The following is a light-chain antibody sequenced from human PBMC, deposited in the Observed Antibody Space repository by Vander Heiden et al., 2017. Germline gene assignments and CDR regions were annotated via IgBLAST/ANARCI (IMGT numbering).Light chain of an antibody. Sequence: DVQMTQSPPTLFAAVGDRVTITCRASQSISSWLAWYQQKPGKAPKLLIYKASTLHSGVPSRFSGSGSGTEFTLTISSLQPDDFATYYCQQYNNYRTFGQGTKVEIK. CDR1: QSISSW. J-gene: IGKJ1*01. V-gene: IGKV1-5*03. CDR3: QQYNNYRT. CDR2: KAS.